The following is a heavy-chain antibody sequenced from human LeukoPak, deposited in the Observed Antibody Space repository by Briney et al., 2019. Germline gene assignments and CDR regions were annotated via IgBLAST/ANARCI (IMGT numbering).Heavy chain of an antibody. V-gene: IGHV3-66*01. CDR3: ARSYLWGSYRYFDY. CDR1: GFTVSSNY. D-gene: IGHD3-16*02. Sequence: GGSLRLSCAASGFTVSSNYVSWVRQAPGKGLEWVSVIYSGGSTYYADSVKGRFTISRDNSKNTLYLQMNSLRAEDTAVYYCARSYLWGSYRYFDYWGQGTLVTVSS. J-gene: IGHJ4*02. CDR2: IYSGGST.